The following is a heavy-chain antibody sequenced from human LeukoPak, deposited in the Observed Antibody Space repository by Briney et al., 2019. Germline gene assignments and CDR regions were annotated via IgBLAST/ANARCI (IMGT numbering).Heavy chain of an antibody. V-gene: IGHV3-74*01. J-gene: IGHJ4*02. Sequence: PGGSLRLSCAASAFTFSSYWMHWVRQAPGKGLVWVSRINSDGSSTSYADSVKARFSISRDNSMNTLYLQMNSLRPEDTAVYYCAKQGLVPATAGDWGQGTLVTVSS. CDR2: INSDGSST. CDR3: AKQGLVPATAGD. CDR1: AFTFSSYW. D-gene: IGHD2-2*01.